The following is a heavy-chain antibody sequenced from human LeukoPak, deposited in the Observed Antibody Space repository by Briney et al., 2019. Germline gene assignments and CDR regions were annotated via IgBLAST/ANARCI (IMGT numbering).Heavy chain of an antibody. Sequence: KPSETLSLTCAVSGYSISSGSYWGCIRQPAGKGLEWIGRIFTSGSTNYNASLKSRVTMSVDTSKNQFSLKLRSMTAADTAVYYCARAPVTVKDSFDIWGQGTMVTVSS. V-gene: IGHV4-4*07. CDR3: ARAPVTVKDSFDI. CDR1: GYSISSGSY. J-gene: IGHJ3*02. CDR2: IFTSGST. D-gene: IGHD4-11*01.